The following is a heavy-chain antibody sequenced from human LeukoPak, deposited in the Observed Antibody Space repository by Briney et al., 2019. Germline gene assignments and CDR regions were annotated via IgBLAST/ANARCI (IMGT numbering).Heavy chain of an antibody. CDR2: VKHDGDT. J-gene: IGHJ5*01. Sequence: SETLSLTCAVYGASFITYYWTWIRQSPDKGLEWIGEVKHDGDTNVNPSLRSRVVMSVDASKNQFSLKMTSVTAADTAIYFCARGPVALPNDRLSLFFDFWGQGTLGTVSS. CDR1: GASFITYY. D-gene: IGHD2-8*01. CDR3: ARGPVALPNDRLSLFFDF. V-gene: IGHV4-34*01.